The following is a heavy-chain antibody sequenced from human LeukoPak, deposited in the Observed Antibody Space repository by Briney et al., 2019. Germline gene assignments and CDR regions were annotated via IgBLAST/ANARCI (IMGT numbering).Heavy chain of an antibody. CDR3: VGAAADTTPRP. CDR2: VSNDGSST. CDR1: GFTLSNYW. Sequence: PGGSLKLSCAASGFTLSNYWMHWVRQGPGKGLVWVSCVSNDGSSTAYADSVRGRFTISRDNAKNTLYLQMNSLRAEDTAVYYCVGAAADTTPRPWGQGTLVTVSS. D-gene: IGHD6-13*01. J-gene: IGHJ4*02. V-gene: IGHV3-74*01.